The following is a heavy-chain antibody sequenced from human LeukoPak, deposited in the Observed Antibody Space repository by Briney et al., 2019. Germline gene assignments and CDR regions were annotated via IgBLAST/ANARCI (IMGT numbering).Heavy chain of an antibody. Sequence: KPGGSLRLSCEASGFTFSRYAMRWVRQPPGKGLEWISTIIGSGSGAFYADSVTGRFTISRDNSENTMVLQMDNVRADDTALYYCAKGAATGLVDWFDPWGQGTLVSVS. CDR1: GFTFSRYA. J-gene: IGHJ5*02. D-gene: IGHD3/OR15-3a*01. CDR2: IIGSGSGA. CDR3: AKGAATGLVDWFDP. V-gene: IGHV3-23*01.